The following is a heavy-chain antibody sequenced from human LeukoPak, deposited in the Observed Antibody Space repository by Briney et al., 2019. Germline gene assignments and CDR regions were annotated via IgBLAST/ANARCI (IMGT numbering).Heavy chain of an antibody. D-gene: IGHD4-11*01. CDR2: IRYDGSNK. V-gene: IGHV3-30*02. Sequence: GGSLRLSCAVSGVTFSSYGMHWVRQGPGTGLERVAVIRYDGSNKYYSDSVKGRFTIFRDNSKNTLYLQMNSLRAEDTAVYYCAKFSDYSNPLDYWGQGTLVTVSS. CDR3: AKFSDYSNPLDY. J-gene: IGHJ4*02. CDR1: GVTFSSYG.